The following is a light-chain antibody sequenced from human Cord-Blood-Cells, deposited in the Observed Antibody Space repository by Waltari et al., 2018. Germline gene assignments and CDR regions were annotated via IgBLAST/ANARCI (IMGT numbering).Light chain of an antibody. CDR2: GAS. V-gene: IGKV3-20*01. CDR1: QSVSSSY. J-gene: IGKJ5*01. CDR3: QQYGSSIT. Sequence: EIVLTQSPGTLPLSPGESATLSCRASQSVSSSYLAWYQQKPGQAPRLLIYGASSRATGIPDRFSGSGSGTDFTLTISRLEPEDFAVYYCQQYGSSITFGQGTRLEIK.